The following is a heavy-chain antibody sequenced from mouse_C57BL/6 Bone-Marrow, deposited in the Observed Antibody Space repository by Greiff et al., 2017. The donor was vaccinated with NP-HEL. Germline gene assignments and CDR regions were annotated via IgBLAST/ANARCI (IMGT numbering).Heavy chain of an antibody. D-gene: IGHD2-4*01. V-gene: IGHV1-50*01. CDR2: IDPSDSYT. CDR3: ARRNDYDMDY. CDR1: GYTFTSYW. Sequence: QVQLQQPGAELVKPGASVKLSCKASGYTFTSYWMQWVKQRPGQGLEWIGEIDPSDSYTNYNQKFKGKATLTVDTSSSTAYMQLSSLTSEDSAVYYCARRNDYDMDYWGQGTSVTVSS. J-gene: IGHJ4*01.